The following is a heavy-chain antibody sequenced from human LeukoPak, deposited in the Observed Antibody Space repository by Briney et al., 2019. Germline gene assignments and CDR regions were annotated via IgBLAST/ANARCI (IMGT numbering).Heavy chain of an antibody. Sequence: ASVKVCCKASGYTFFSYAMKWMRQAPGQWLEWMGWINTNTGNPTYAQAFTGRFVFPLDTSVSTAYLQISSLKAEDTAVYYCARANSGYDVFWFDPWGQGTLVTVSS. V-gene: IGHV7-4-1*02. D-gene: IGHD5-12*01. CDR3: ARANSGYDVFWFDP. J-gene: IGHJ5*02. CDR1: GYTFFSYA. CDR2: INTNTGNP.